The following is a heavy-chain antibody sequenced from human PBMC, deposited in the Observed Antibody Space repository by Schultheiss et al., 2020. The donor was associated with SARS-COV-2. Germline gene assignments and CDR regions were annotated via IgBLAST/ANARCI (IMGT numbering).Heavy chain of an antibody. D-gene: IGHD6-6*01. CDR1: GFSLNAYS. CDR2: SSSSSDTL. CDR3: HLKGSSFDI. Sequence: GGSLRLSCAASGFSLNAYSMNWVRQAPGKGLEWLSYSSSSSDTLYYADSVKGRFTISRDTAKNSLYLQMNSLRAEDTAVYYCHLKGSSFDIWGQGTMVTVSS. V-gene: IGHV3-48*01. J-gene: IGHJ3*02.